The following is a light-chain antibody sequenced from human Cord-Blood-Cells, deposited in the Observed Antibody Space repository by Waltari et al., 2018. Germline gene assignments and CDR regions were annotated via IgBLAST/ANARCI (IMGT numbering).Light chain of an antibody. CDR2: DAS. Sequence: DIQMTQSQSSLSASVGDRVTITCQASQDISNYLNWYQQKPGKAPKLLIYDASNVETGVPSRFSGSGSGTDFTFTISSLQPEDIATYYCQQYDNLSYTFGQGTKLEIK. V-gene: IGKV1-33*01. J-gene: IGKJ2*01. CDR3: QQYDNLSYT. CDR1: QDISNY.